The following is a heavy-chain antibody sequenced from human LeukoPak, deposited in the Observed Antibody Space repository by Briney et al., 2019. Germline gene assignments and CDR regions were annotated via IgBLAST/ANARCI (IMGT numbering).Heavy chain of an antibody. J-gene: IGHJ6*03. CDR3: ARDGGYCSGGSCYLGYYYYYMDV. CDR2: INTSGGST. Sequence: GASVKVSCKASGYTFTSYYMHWVRQAPGQGLEWMGIINTSGGSTSYAQKFQGRVTMTRDTSTSTVYMELSSLRSEDTAVYYCARDGGYCSGGSCYLGYYYYYMDVWGKGTTVTVSS. V-gene: IGHV1-46*01. CDR1: GYTFTSYY. D-gene: IGHD2-15*01.